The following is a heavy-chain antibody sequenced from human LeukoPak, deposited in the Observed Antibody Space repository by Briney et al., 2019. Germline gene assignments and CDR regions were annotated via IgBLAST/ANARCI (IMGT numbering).Heavy chain of an antibody. D-gene: IGHD6-19*01. Sequence: SVKVSCKASGGTFSSYAISWVRQAPGQGLEWMGGIIPIFGTANYAQKFQGRVAITADESTSTAYMELSSLRSEDTAVYYCARRIAVAGDAFDIWGQGTMVTVSS. CDR3: ARRIAVAGDAFDI. CDR2: IIPIFGTA. J-gene: IGHJ3*02. V-gene: IGHV1-69*13. CDR1: GGTFSSYA.